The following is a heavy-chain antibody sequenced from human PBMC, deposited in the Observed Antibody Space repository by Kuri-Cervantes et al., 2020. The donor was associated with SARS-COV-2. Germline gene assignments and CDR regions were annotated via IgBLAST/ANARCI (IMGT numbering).Heavy chain of an antibody. CDR2: IYYSGST. CDR3: ATLPYCTNGVCYTYYYYYMDV. J-gene: IGHJ6*03. CDR1: GGSISSSSYY. D-gene: IGHD2-8*01. Sequence: ESLKISCAVSGGSISSSSYYWGWIRQPPGKGLEWIGSIYYSGSTYYNPSLKSRVTISVDTSKNQFTLKLSSVTAAYTAVYSCATLPYCTNGVCYTYYYYYMDVWGKGTTVTVSS. V-gene: IGHV4-39*01.